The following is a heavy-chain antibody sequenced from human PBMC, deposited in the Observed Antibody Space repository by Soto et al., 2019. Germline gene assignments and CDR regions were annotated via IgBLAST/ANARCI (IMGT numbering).Heavy chain of an antibody. V-gene: IGHV1-18*01. Sequence: QVKLVQSGDEVKKPGASVKVSCKASGYIFVNYGIAWVRQAPGQGLEWMGWISPYTGNTHSATKIQGRLTMTTDTCTSTAFMDLGSLTSDHTAVYYCVVVGYYVTPTPPDVWGQGTTVTVAS. CDR3: VVVGYYVTPTPPDV. CDR1: GYIFVNYG. J-gene: IGHJ6*02. D-gene: IGHD3-22*01. CDR2: ISPYTGNT.